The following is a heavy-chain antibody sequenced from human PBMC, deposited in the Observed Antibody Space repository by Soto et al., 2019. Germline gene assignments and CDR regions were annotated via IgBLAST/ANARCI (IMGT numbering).Heavy chain of an antibody. D-gene: IGHD3-3*01. CDR3: AKVGRLRFLEWLLFPSFDY. J-gene: IGHJ4*02. CDR1: GFTFSSYA. Sequence: VGSLRLSCAASGFTFSSYAMSWVRQAPGKGLEWVSAISGSGGSTYYADSVKGRFTISRDNSKGTLYLQMNSLRAEDTAVYYCAKVGRLRFLEWLLFPSFDYWGQGTLVTVSS. V-gene: IGHV3-23*01. CDR2: ISGSGGST.